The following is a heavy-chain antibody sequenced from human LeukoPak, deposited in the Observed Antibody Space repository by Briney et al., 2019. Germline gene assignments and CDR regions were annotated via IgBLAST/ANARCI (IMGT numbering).Heavy chain of an antibody. D-gene: IGHD3-10*01. Sequence: SETLSLTCAVYGGSFSSSSYYWGWIRQPPGKGLEWIGSIYFSGRTYYNMSLKSRVTISIDTSKNQFSLKVNSVTAADTAVYYCARDNPYGSGTDYWGQGTLVTVSS. J-gene: IGHJ4*02. CDR1: GGSFSSSSYY. V-gene: IGHV4-39*07. CDR2: IYFSGRT. CDR3: ARDNPYGSGTDY.